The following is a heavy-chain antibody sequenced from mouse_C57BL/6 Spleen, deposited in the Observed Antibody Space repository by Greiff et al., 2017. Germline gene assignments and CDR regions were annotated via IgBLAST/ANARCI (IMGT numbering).Heavy chain of an antibody. D-gene: IGHD2-4*01. CDR1: GYTFTSYG. V-gene: IGHV1-81*01. CDR3: AREGVYDYGYYAMDY. J-gene: IGHJ4*01. CDR2: IYPRSGNT. Sequence: QVQLQQSGAELARPGASVKLSCKASGYTFTSYGISWVKQRTGQGLEWIGEIYPRSGNTYYNEKFKGKATLTADKSSSTAYMELRSLTSEDSAVYFCAREGVYDYGYYAMDYWGQGTSVTVSS.